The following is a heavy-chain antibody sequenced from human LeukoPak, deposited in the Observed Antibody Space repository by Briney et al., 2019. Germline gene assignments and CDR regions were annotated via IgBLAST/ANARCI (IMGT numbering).Heavy chain of an antibody. D-gene: IGHD2-15*01. CDR1: GGSISSSNW. CDR2: IYHSGST. V-gene: IGHV4-4*02. CDR3: ARVGGGNYYYYGMDV. Sequence: SETLSLTCAVSGGSISSSNWWSWVRQPPGKGLEWIGEIYHSGSTNYNPSLTSRVTISVDKSKNQFSLKLSSVTAADTAVYYCARVGGGNYYYYGMDVWGQGTTVTVSS. J-gene: IGHJ6*02.